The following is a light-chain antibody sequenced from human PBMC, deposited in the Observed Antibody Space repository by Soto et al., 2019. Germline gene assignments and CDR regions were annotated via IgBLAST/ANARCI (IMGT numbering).Light chain of an antibody. CDR3: SSYTSSSTFYV. Sequence: QSALTQPASVSGSPGQSITISCTGTSSDVGGYYYVSWYQHHPGKAPKLMIYQVSNRPSGVSNRFSDSKSGNTASLTISGLQAEDEADYYCSSYTSSSTFYVFGTGTKLTVL. CDR1: SSDVGGYYY. CDR2: QVS. V-gene: IGLV2-14*01. J-gene: IGLJ1*01.